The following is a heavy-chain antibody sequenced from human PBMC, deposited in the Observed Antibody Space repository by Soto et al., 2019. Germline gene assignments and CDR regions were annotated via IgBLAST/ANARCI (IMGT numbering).Heavy chain of an antibody. CDR1: GFTFNTYG. CDR3: AKSPNFYCTSPNCYKYYFDH. J-gene: IGHJ4*02. D-gene: IGHD2-2*02. Sequence: SLRLSCAASGFTFNTYGMHWVRQAPGKGLEWVAVISYDGSEKYSVDSVKGRFTISKDNSKNTLYQQMNSLRPEDTAVYYCAKSPNFYCTSPNCYKYYFDHWGQGTRVTVSS. V-gene: IGHV3-30*18. CDR2: ISYDGSEK.